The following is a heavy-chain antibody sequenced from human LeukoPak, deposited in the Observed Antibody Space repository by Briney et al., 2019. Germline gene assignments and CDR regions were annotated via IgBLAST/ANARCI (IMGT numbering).Heavy chain of an antibody. J-gene: IGHJ4*02. CDR1: GFTFSSYA. CDR2: ISYDGSNK. Sequence: GGSLRLSCAASGFTFSSYAIHWVRQAPGKGLEWVAVISYDGSNKYYADSVKGRFTISRDNSKNTLYLQMNSLRAEDTAVYYCARVRYFDWLSPFDYWGQGTLVTVSS. CDR3: ARVRYFDWLSPFDY. D-gene: IGHD3-9*01. V-gene: IGHV3-30*04.